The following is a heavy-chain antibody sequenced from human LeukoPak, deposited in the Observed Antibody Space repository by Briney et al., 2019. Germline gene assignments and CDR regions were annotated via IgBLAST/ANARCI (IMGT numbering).Heavy chain of an antibody. Sequence: PGGSLRLSCAASGFTFSSYWMHWVRQAPGKGLVWVSRINGDGSSTTYADSVKGRFTISRDNAKNTLYLQMNSLRAEDTAVYYSARLHIYSSGWSPHDYWGQGTLVTVSS. J-gene: IGHJ4*02. CDR2: INGDGSST. CDR1: GFTFSSYW. V-gene: IGHV3-74*01. D-gene: IGHD6-19*01. CDR3: ARLHIYSSGWSPHDY.